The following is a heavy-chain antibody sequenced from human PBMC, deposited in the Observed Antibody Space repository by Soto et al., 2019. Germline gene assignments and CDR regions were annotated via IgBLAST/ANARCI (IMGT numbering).Heavy chain of an antibody. CDR1: GGSISSGGYY. D-gene: IGHD3-16*02. Sequence: PSETLSLTCTVSGGSISSGGYYWSWIRQHPGKGLEWIGYIYYSGSTYYNPSLKSRVTISVDTSKNQFSLKLSSVTAADTAVYYCARGDMITFGGVIAFYFDYWGQGTLVTSPQ. CDR2: IYYSGST. V-gene: IGHV4-31*03. CDR3: ARGDMITFGGVIAFYFDY. J-gene: IGHJ4*02.